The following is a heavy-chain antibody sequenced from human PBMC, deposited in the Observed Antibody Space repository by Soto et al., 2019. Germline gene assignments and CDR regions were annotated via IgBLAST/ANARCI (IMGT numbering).Heavy chain of an antibody. CDR2: ISGYNGHI. Sequence: ASVKVSCKASGYSFTGYGISWVRQAPGQGLEWMGWISGYNGHIDYAQKFQSRVSMTTDTSTNTAYKKMRNLRSDDTAKYYCARVLQWSTPDYWGQGSLVTVSS. CDR3: ARVLQWSTPDY. D-gene: IGHD6-19*01. CDR1: GYSFTGYG. V-gene: IGHV1-18*01. J-gene: IGHJ4*02.